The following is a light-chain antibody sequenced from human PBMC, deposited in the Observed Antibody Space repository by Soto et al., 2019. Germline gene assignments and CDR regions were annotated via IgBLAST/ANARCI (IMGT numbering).Light chain of an antibody. Sequence: ASVGDGVTITYRASQNIRSRLAWFQQKPGTARKLLIYDASSLESGDPQRFSGSGSGTEFTLTISSLQPDDFATYYCQQYNSYSFGQGTKVDIK. J-gene: IGKJ1*01. V-gene: IGKV1-5*01. CDR1: QNIRSR. CDR3: QQYNSYS. CDR2: DAS.